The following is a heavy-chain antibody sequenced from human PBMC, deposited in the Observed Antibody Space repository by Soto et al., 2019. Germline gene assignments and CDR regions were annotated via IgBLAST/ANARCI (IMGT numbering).Heavy chain of an antibody. CDR3: ARIAPTAAGPHDAFDL. CDR1: GYSISNSNW. Sequence: QVQLQESGPGLVKPSDTLSLTCAVSGYSISNSNWWGWIRQPPGKGLEWIGYIYYSGSTYYNPSLKSRVTMSFDTSRNQFSLKLSSVTAVDTAVYYCARIAPTAAGPHDAFDLWGQGTMVTVSS. V-gene: IGHV4-28*01. D-gene: IGHD6-13*01. CDR2: IYYSGST. J-gene: IGHJ3*01.